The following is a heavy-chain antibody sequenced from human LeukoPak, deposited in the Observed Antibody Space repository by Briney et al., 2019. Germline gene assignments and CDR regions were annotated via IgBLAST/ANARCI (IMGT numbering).Heavy chain of an antibody. CDR1: GYTFTGYY. V-gene: IGHV1-2*02. Sequence: ASVKVSCKASGYTFTGYYMHCVRQAPGQGLEWMGWINPNSGGTNYAQKFQGRVTMTRDTSISTAYMELSRLRSDDTAVYYCARENCSSTSCRYNWFDPWGQGTLVTVSS. D-gene: IGHD2-2*01. J-gene: IGHJ5*02. CDR2: INPNSGGT. CDR3: ARENCSSTSCRYNWFDP.